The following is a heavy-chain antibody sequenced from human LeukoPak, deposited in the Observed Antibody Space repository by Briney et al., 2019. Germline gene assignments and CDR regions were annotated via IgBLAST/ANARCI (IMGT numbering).Heavy chain of an antibody. D-gene: IGHD1-26*01. CDR3: ARAFGGSYPPWDVFDI. J-gene: IGHJ3*02. Sequence: VASVKVSCKASGYTFTGYYMHWVRQAPGQGLEWMGWINPNSGGTNYAQKFQGRVTMTRDTSISTAYMELSRLRSDDTAVYYCARAFGGSYPPWDVFDIWGQGTMVTVSS. CDR2: INPNSGGT. CDR1: GYTFTGYY. V-gene: IGHV1-2*02.